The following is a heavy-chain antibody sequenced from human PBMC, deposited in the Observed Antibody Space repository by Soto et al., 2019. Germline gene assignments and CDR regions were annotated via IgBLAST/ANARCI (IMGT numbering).Heavy chain of an antibody. Sequence: SETLSLTCSVSGGSISDYYWSWIRQPPGKGLEWIGYTYYGRNTNYNPSLKSRVTISVDTSKNQFSLKLISVTAADTAVYYCARDREYYDSSGLYFDYWGHGTLVTVSS. CDR2: TYYGRNT. CDR3: ARDREYYDSSGLYFDY. J-gene: IGHJ4*01. D-gene: IGHD3-22*01. CDR1: GGSISDYY. V-gene: IGHV4-59*01.